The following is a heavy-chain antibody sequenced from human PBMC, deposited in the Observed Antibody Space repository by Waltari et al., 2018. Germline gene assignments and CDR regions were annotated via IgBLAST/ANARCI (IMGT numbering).Heavy chain of an antibody. D-gene: IGHD3-3*01. CDR2: IYTRGST. Sequence: QVQLQESGPGLVKPSETLSLPCPVSGGSISSYYWSWIRQPAGKGLEWIGRIYTRGSTNYNPSLKSRVTMSVDTSKNQFSLKLSSVTAADTAVYYCASRYYDFWTREESHLIGGLNDAFDIWGQGTMVTVSS. J-gene: IGHJ3*02. CDR1: GGSISSYY. V-gene: IGHV4-4*07. CDR3: ASRYYDFWTREESHLIGGLNDAFDI.